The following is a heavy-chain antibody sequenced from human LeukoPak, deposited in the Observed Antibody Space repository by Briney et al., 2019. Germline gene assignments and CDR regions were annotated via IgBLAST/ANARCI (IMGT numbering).Heavy chain of an antibody. CDR2: IYYSGST. CDR3: ARGDYYDSSGYYAFDI. CDR1: GGSISSGGYY. D-gene: IGHD3-22*01. J-gene: IGHJ3*02. Sequence: SETLSLTCTVSGGSISSGGYYWSWIRQHPGKGLEWIGYIYYSGSTYYNPSLKSRVTISVDTSKNQFSLKLSSVTAADTAVYYCARGDYYDSSGYYAFDIWGQGTMVTVSS. V-gene: IGHV4-31*03.